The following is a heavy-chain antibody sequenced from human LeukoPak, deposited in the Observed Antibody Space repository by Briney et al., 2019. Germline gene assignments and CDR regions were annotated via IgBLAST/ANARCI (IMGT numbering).Heavy chain of an antibody. CDR3: ARGTRYSSGWSQLDY. CDR2: FDPEDGET. CDR1: GYTLTELS. Sequence: ASVKVSCKVSGYTLTELSMHWVRQAPGKGLEWMGGFDPEDGETIYAQKFQGRVTMTEDTSTDTAYMGLSSLRSDDTAVYYCARGTRYSSGWSQLDYWGQGTLVTVSS. D-gene: IGHD6-19*01. J-gene: IGHJ4*02. V-gene: IGHV1-24*01.